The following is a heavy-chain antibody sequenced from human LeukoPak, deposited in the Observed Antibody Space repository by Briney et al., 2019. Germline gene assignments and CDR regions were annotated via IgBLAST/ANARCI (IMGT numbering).Heavy chain of an antibody. J-gene: IGHJ4*02. V-gene: IGHV3-30*18. Sequence: GGSLRPSCAASGFTFSSYGMHWVRQAPGKGLEWVAVISYDGSNKYYADSVKGRFTISRDNSKNTLYLQMNSLRAEDTAVYYCAKDLFPYCSGGSCYVLDYWGQGTLVTVSS. D-gene: IGHD2-15*01. CDR2: ISYDGSNK. CDR1: GFTFSSYG. CDR3: AKDLFPYCSGGSCYVLDY.